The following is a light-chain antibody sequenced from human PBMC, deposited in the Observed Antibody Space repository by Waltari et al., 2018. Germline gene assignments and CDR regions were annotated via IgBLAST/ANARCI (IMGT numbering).Light chain of an antibody. J-gene: IGKJ5*01. CDR1: QSVRTY. V-gene: IGKV3-11*01. CDR2: DVS. Sequence: EIVLTQSPATLSLSPGERATLPCRASQSVRTYLAWYQQKLGQAPRLLIYDVSNRATGIPARFSGSGSGTDFTLTISSLEPEDLGVYYCQQRGNWPITFGQGTRLEI. CDR3: QQRGNWPIT.